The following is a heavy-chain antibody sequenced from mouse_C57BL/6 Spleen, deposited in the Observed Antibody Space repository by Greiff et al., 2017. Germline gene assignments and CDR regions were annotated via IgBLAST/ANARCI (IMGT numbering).Heavy chain of an antibody. CDR2: ISDGGSYT. V-gene: IGHV5-4*01. D-gene: IGHD2-2*01. J-gene: IGHJ2*01. Sequence: EVQRVESGGGLVKPGGSLKLSCAASGFTFSSSAMSWVRQTPEKRLEWVATISDGGSYTYYPDNVKGRFPISRDNAKNNLYLQMSHMKSEDTAMYYGARDRGLSSFDYWGQGTTLTVSS. CDR1: GFTFSSSA. CDR3: ARDRGLSSFDY.